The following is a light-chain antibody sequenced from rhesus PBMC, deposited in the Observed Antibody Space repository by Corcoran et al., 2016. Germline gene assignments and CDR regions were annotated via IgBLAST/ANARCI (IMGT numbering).Light chain of an antibody. J-gene: IGKJ4*01. CDR1: QGISIN. V-gene: IGKV1-25*01. CDR3: QLGYGILT. Sequence: DIQMTQSPSSLSASVGDRVTITCRASQGISINLAWYQQKPGKVPKLLIYRASTLQSGVPSRFSGGGPGTDFTLTLSSLQPEDFATYYCQLGYGILTFGGGTNVEIK. CDR2: RAS.